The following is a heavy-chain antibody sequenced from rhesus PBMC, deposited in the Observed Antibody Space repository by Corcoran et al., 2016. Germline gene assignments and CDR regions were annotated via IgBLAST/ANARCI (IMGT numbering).Heavy chain of an antibody. V-gene: IGHV4-160*01. D-gene: IGHD3-16*01. CDR1: GGSISNNY. CDR2: IYCTSGST. Sequence: QVQLQESGPGLVKPSETLSLTCAVSGGSISNNYWSWIRQPPGKGLEWIGYIYCTSGSTYYNPALKSQVTISTDTAKNQFSLKLSSVTAADTTVYYCARDLYSGNYYYFDYWGQGVLVTVSS. CDR3: ARDLYSGNYYYFDY. J-gene: IGHJ4*01.